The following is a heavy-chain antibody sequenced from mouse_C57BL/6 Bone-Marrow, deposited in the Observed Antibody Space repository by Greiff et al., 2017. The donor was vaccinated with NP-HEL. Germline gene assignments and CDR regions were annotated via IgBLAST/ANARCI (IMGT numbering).Heavy chain of an antibody. J-gene: IGHJ1*03. Sequence: QVQLQQSGAELVRPGASVKLSCKASGYTFTDYYINWVKQRPGQGLEWIARIYPGSGNTYYNEKFKGKATLTAEKSSSTAYMQLSSLTSEDSAVYFCAREGVIYYDYVWYFDVWGTGTTVTVSS. D-gene: IGHD2-4*01. CDR3: AREGVIYYDYVWYFDV. CDR1: GYTFTDYY. CDR2: IYPGSGNT. V-gene: IGHV1-76*01.